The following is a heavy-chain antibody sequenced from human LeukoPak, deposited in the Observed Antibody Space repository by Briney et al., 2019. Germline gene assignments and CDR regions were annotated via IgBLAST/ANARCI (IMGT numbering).Heavy chain of an antibody. CDR2: MNPNSGNT. CDR1: GYTFTSYD. V-gene: IGHV1-8*01. CDR3: ARGYCSGGSCYDY. D-gene: IGHD2-15*01. Sequence: GESLKVSCKASGYTFTSYDINWVRQATGQGLEWMGWMNPNSGNTGYAQKFQGRVTMTRNTSISTAYMELSSLRSEDTAVYYCARGYCSGGSCYDYWGQGTLVTVSS. J-gene: IGHJ4*02.